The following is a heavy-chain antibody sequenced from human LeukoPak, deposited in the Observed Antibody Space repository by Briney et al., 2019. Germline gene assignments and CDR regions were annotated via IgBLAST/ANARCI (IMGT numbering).Heavy chain of an antibody. Sequence: GGSLRLSCAASGFNFSIYGMHWVRQAPGKGLEWVSSISSSSSYIYYADSVKGRFTISRDNAKNSLYLQMNSLRAEDTAVYYCARTVTTLSYYYYYMDVWGKGTTVTISS. V-gene: IGHV3-21*01. J-gene: IGHJ6*03. D-gene: IGHD4-17*01. CDR3: ARTVTTLSYYYYYMDV. CDR1: GFNFSIYG. CDR2: ISSSSSYI.